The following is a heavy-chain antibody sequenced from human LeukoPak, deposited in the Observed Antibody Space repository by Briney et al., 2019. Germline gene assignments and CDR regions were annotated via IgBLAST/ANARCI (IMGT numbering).Heavy chain of an antibody. CDR3: ARRRYCSSTGCPLDY. V-gene: IGHV5-10-1*01. CDR2: IDPSDSYT. J-gene: IGHJ4*02. D-gene: IGHD2-2*01. CDR1: GYSFTSYW. Sequence: PGESLKISCKGSGYSFTSYWISWVRQLPGKGLEWMGRIDPSDSYTNYSPSFQGHVTISADKSISTAYLQWSSLKASDTAMYYCARRRYCSSTGCPLDYWGQGTLVTVSS.